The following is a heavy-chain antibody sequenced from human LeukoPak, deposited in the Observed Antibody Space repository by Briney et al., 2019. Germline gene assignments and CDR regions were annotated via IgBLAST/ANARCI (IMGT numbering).Heavy chain of an antibody. D-gene: IGHD3-22*01. CDR2: MNPNSGNT. V-gene: IGHV1-8*01. CDR1: GYTFTSYD. CDR3: ARAKGEYYYDSSGTFDP. Sequence: ASVKVSCKASGYTFTSYDINWVRQATGQGLEWMGWMNPNSGNTGYAQKLQGRVTMTTDTSTSTAYMELRSLRSDDTAVYYCARAKGEYYYDSSGTFDPWGQGTLVTVSS. J-gene: IGHJ5*02.